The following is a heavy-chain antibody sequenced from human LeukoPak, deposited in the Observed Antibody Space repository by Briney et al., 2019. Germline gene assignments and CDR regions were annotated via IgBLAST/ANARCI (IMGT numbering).Heavy chain of an antibody. D-gene: IGHD6-13*01. CDR3: ARATFSSSGHSY. V-gene: IGHV3-48*03. J-gene: IGHJ4*02. CDR1: GGSISSYY. Sequence: QSSETLSLTCTVSGGSISSYYWSWVRQAPGKGLEWVSYISNSGATIYYADSVKGRFTISRDNAKSSLFLQMNSLRAEDTGVYYCARATFSSSGHSYWGQGTLVTVSS. CDR2: ISNSGATI.